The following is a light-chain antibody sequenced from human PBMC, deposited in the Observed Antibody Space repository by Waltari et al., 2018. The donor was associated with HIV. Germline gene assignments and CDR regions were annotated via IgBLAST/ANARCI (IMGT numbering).Light chain of an antibody. CDR2: GAS. CDR1: QSVSSN. CDR3: QQFNNWPLT. V-gene: IGKV3-15*01. J-gene: IGKJ4*01. Sequence: EIVMTQSPANLSVSPGERATLSCRASQSVSSNLAWYQQKPGQAPRLLIYGASTRATGIPVRFSGSGSGTEFTLTISSLQSEDFAVYFCQQFNNWPLTFGGGTKVEIK.